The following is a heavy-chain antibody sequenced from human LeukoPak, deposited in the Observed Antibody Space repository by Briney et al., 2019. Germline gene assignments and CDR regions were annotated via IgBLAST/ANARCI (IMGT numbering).Heavy chain of an antibody. CDR1: GYTFTSYY. CDR2: IIPNSGDT. Sequence: ASVKVSCKASGYTFTSYYMNWVRQAPGQGLEWMGWIIPNSGDTHYAQKFQGRVTMTRDTSISTAYMELSSLRSDDTAVYYCARDGAIGWSLDLWGQGTLVTVSS. V-gene: IGHV1-2*02. CDR3: ARDGAIGWSLDL. D-gene: IGHD2-15*01. J-gene: IGHJ5*02.